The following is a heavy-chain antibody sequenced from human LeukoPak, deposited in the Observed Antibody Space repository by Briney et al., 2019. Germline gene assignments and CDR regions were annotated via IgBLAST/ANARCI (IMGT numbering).Heavy chain of an antibody. Sequence: HGGSLRISCEASGISLGSYAMSWIRQAPGRGLEYIAYISRSSLAINYAESVRGRFTVSRDNARNSLYLQMNGLRAEDTAVYYCAGDPSVGSTWYYYVDVWGEGTTVTVSS. CDR3: AGDPSVGSTWYYYVDV. CDR1: GISLGSYA. J-gene: IGHJ6*03. D-gene: IGHD6-13*01. CDR2: ISRSSLAI. V-gene: IGHV3-48*04.